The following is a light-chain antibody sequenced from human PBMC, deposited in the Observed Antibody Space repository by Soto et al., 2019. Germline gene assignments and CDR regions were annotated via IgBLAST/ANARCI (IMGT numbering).Light chain of an antibody. V-gene: IGKV3-20*01. CDR1: QTFGSTY. CDR3: QQFGTSPLYT. CDR2: GAS. J-gene: IGKJ2*01. Sequence: ESVLTQSQGTLSLSPGERVTLSCRASQTFGSTYLAWYQQRPGQSPRLLIYGASRRASGIPDRFRGSGSGTGFTLTISRLEPEDFAVYYCQQFGTSPLYTFGQGTKLEIK.